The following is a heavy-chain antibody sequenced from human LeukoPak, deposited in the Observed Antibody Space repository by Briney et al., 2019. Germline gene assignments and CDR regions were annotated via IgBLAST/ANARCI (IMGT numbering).Heavy chain of an antibody. Sequence: ASVKVSCKASGYTFTGYYMHWVRQAPGQGLEWMGWINPNSGGTNYAQKFQGRVTMTRDTSIGTAYMELSRLRSDDTAVYYCAREIAVAANFDYWGQGTLVTVSS. CDR1: GYTFTGYY. CDR3: AREIAVAANFDY. CDR2: INPNSGGT. J-gene: IGHJ4*02. V-gene: IGHV1-2*02. D-gene: IGHD6-19*01.